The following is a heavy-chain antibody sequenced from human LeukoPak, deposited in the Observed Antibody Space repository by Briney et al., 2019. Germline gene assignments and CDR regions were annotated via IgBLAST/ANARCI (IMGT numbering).Heavy chain of an antibody. D-gene: IGHD5-12*01. V-gene: IGHV3-23*01. Sequence: GGTLRLSCAASGFTFSSYAMSWLRQAPGKGLEWVSAISGSGGSTYYADSVKGRFTISRDNSKNTLYLQMNSLRAEDTAVYYCEKGLVATIGSLDYWGQGTLVTVSS. CDR2: ISGSGGST. J-gene: IGHJ4*02. CDR1: GFTFSSYA. CDR3: EKGLVATIGSLDY.